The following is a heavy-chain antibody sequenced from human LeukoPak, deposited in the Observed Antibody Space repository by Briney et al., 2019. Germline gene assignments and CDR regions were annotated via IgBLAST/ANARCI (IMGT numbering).Heavy chain of an antibody. V-gene: IGHV3-11*04. CDR2: ISSSGSTI. D-gene: IGHD2-15*01. J-gene: IGHJ6*02. CDR1: GFTFSDYY. Sequence: PGGSLRLSCAASGFTFSDYYMSWIRQAPGKGLEWVSYISSSGSTIYYADSVKGRFTISRDNSKNTLYLQMNSLRAEDTAVYYCAKLYCSGGSCYDYYYYYGMDVWGQGTTVTVSS. CDR3: AKLYCSGGSCYDYYYYYGMDV.